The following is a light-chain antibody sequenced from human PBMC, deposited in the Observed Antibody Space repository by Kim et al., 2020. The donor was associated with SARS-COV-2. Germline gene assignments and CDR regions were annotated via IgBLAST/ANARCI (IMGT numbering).Light chain of an antibody. CDR3: NSRDSNDNVV. CDR2: CKN. V-gene: IGLV3-19*01. CDR1: SLRSYC. Sequence: ALDHTVSITGQGPSLRSYCAPWSPQKPGQAPVLAIYCKNTRPSGTPDRFSGSSSGNTASLTITGTQAGDEADYYCNSRDSNDNVVFGGGTQLTVL. J-gene: IGLJ2*01.